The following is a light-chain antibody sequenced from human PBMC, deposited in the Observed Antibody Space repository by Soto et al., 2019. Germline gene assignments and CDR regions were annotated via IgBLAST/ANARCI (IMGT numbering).Light chain of an antibody. J-gene: IGKJ1*01. Sequence: EIVLTQSPATLSLSPGERATLSCRASQSVRSYLAWYQQKPGQAPRLLIYDASHRATGIPARFSGSGSGTDFTLTISSLEPEDFAVYYCQQRSNWPPWTFVQGTKVEIK. CDR1: QSVRSY. CDR2: DAS. CDR3: QQRSNWPPWT. V-gene: IGKV3-11*01.